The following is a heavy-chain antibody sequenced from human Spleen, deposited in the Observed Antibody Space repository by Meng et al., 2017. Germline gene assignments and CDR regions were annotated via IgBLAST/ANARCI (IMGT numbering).Heavy chain of an antibody. Sequence: HPQLQESGPGLVKPSEALSLTCSVSGGSISTRGYNWGWIRQPPGKGLEWIGSIGHSGTTYYTPSLRRRVTVSIDTSKNQFSLEVTSVTAADTAVYYCVRSSGWVRTGFDPWGQGTLVTVSS. CDR3: VRSSGWVRTGFDP. J-gene: IGHJ5*02. D-gene: IGHD6-19*01. CDR1: GGSISTRGYN. V-gene: IGHV4-39*01. CDR2: IGHSGTT.